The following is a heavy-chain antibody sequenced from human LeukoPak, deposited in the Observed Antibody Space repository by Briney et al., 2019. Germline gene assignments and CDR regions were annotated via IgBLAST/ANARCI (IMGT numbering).Heavy chain of an antibody. CDR2: ISAYNGNT. J-gene: IGHJ3*02. V-gene: IGHV1-18*01. Sequence: ASVKVSCKASGYTFTSYGISWVRQAPGQGLEWMGWISAYNGNTNYAQELQGRVTMTTDTSTSTAYMELRSLRSDDTAVYYCARDEALVVVTAAFDIWGQGTMVTVSS. CDR1: GYTFTSYG. CDR3: ARDEALVVVTAAFDI. D-gene: IGHD2-21*02.